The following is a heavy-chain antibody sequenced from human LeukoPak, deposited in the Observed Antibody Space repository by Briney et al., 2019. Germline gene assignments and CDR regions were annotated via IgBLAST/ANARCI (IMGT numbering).Heavy chain of an antibody. J-gene: IGHJ4*02. CDR1: GFTFSSYA. CDR3: AKDRSRLRIAAAGMDY. CDR2: ISFDGRNK. V-gene: IGHV3-30*18. D-gene: IGHD6-13*01. Sequence: GRSLRLSCAASGFTFSSYAMHWVRQAPGKGLEWVAVISFDGRNKYYADSVKGRFTISRDNSKNTLYLQMNSLRAEDTAVYYCAKDRSRLRIAAAGMDYWGQGTLVTVPS.